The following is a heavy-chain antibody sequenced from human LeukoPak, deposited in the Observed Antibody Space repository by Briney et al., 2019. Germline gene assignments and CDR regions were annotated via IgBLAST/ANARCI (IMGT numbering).Heavy chain of an antibody. CDR2: INPNHGGT. J-gene: IGHJ5*02. CDR3: ARDLDGLRYFDWFMGDWFDP. V-gene: IGHV1-2*02. CDR1: GYTFSDFY. Sequence: ASVKVSCKASGYTFSDFYIQWVRQAPGQGLEWMAWINPNHGGTNIAQKFQGRVTMTRDTSISTAYMELSRLRSDDTAVYYCARDLDGLRYFDWFMGDWFDPWGQGTLVTVSS. D-gene: IGHD3-9*01.